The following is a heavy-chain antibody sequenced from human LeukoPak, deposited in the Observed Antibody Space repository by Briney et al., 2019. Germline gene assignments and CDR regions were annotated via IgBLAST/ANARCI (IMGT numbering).Heavy chain of an antibody. Sequence: GASVKVSCKASGYTFTSYDINWVRQATGQGLEWMGWMNPNSGNTGYAQKFQGRVTMTRNTSISTAYMELSSLRSEDTAVYYCARDWAKGSYDFWSPSYYYYMDVWGKGTTVTVSS. D-gene: IGHD3-3*01. CDR3: ARDWAKGSYDFWSPSYYYYMDV. V-gene: IGHV1-8*01. CDR2: MNPNSGNT. CDR1: GYTFTSYD. J-gene: IGHJ6*03.